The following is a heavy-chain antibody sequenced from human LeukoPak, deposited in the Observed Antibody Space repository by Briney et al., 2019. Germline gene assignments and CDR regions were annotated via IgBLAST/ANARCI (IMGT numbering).Heavy chain of an antibody. V-gene: IGHV3-74*01. Sequence: GGSLRLSCAASGFTFSSYWMHWLRQAPGKGLVWVSRINSDGSSTSYADSVKGRITISRDNANNTLYLQMNSLRAEDTAVYYCARHPTLYPDWGQGTLVTVSS. J-gene: IGHJ4*02. CDR3: ARHPTLYPD. D-gene: IGHD2-8*01. CDR1: GFTFSSYW. CDR2: INSDGSST.